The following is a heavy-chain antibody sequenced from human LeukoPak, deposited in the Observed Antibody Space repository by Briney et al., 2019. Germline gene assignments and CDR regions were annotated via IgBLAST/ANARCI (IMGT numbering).Heavy chain of an antibody. CDR1: GGSISSSSYY. J-gene: IGHJ4*02. Sequence: SETLSLTCTVSGGSISSSSYYWGWIRQPPGKGLEWIGSIYYSGSTYYNPSLKSRVTISVDTSKNQFSLKLSPVTAADTAVYYCASQGDYGDYWGQGTLVTVSS. CDR2: IYYSGST. CDR3: ASQGDYGDY. V-gene: IGHV4-39*01.